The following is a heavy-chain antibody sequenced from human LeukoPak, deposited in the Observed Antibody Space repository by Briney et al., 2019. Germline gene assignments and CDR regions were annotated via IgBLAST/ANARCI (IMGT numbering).Heavy chain of an antibody. J-gene: IGHJ3*02. CDR2: ISSSGSTI. CDR3: AKESGYSSGWYRGAFDI. CDR1: GFTFSSYE. D-gene: IGHD6-19*01. Sequence: QPGGSLRLSCAASGFTFSSYEMNWVRQAPGKVLEWVSCISSSGSTIYYADSVKGRFTISRDNAKNSLYLQMNSLRAEDTALYYCAKESGYSSGWYRGAFDIWGQGTMVTVSS. V-gene: IGHV3-48*03.